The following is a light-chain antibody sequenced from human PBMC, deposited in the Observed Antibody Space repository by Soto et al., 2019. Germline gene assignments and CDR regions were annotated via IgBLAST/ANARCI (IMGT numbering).Light chain of an antibody. J-gene: IGLJ1*01. CDR1: NIGSKS. CDR2: YDS. CDR3: QVWDSSSDHYV. V-gene: IGLV3-21*04. Sequence: SYELTQPPSVSVAPGKTARISCGGTNIGSKSVHWYQQKPGQAPVLVIYYDSDRPSGIPERFSGSKSGNTATLNISRVEAGDEADYYCQVWDSSSDHYVFGTGTKVTVL.